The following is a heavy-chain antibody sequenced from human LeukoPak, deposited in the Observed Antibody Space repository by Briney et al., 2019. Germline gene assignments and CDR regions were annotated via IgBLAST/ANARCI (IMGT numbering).Heavy chain of an antibody. V-gene: IGHV1-69*05. CDR3: ARGRAVAGLFDY. CDR2: IIPIFDTA. J-gene: IGHJ4*02. D-gene: IGHD6-19*01. CDR1: GGTFSSYA. Sequence: SVKVSCKTSGGTFSSYAISWVRQAPGQGLEWIGDIIPIFDTANYVQKLQGRVTMTTDTSTSTAYMELRSLRSDDTAVYYCARGRAVAGLFDYWGQGTLVTVSS.